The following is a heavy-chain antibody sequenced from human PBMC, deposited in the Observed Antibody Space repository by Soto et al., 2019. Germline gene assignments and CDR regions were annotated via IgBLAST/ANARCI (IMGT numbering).Heavy chain of an antibody. CDR3: ARDSGGLRLGESSLYGEKDSFDV. CDR1: DVSFSLYY. Sequence: PSETLSLTCGVSDVSFSLYYWSWILHPPWKGLDWIGEINYSGSTKFNPSLKSRVTLSIDTSKDQFSLRLSSVTAADTAVYYCARDSGGLRLGESSLYGEKDSFDVWDQGTLVTVSS. CDR2: INYSGST. V-gene: IGHV4-34*01. J-gene: IGHJ3*01. D-gene: IGHD3-16*02.